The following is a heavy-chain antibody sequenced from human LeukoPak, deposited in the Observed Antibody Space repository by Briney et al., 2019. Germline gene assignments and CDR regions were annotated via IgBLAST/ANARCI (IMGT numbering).Heavy chain of an antibody. Sequence: PSETLSLTCTVSGGSISSYYWSWIRQPPGKGLEWIGYIYYSGSTYYNPSLKSRVTISVDTSKNQFSLRLSSVTAADTAVYYCARHAEDYTIDYWGQGTLVTVSS. CDR3: ARHAEDYTIDY. D-gene: IGHD4-4*01. CDR1: GGSISSYY. J-gene: IGHJ4*02. V-gene: IGHV4-59*08. CDR2: IYYSGST.